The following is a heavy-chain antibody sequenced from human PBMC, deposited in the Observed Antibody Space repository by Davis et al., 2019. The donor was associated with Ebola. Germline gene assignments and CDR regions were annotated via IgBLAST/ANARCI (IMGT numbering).Heavy chain of an antibody. CDR1: GFTFNNAW. V-gene: IGHV3-15*07. CDR2: IKSKTDGGTT. J-gene: IGHJ4*02. CDR3: AKVRSSGWYYFDY. Sequence: GGSLRLSCAASGFTFNNAWMNWVRQAPGKGLEWVGRIKSKTDGGTTDYAAPVKGRFTISRDDSKNTLYLQMNSLKTEDTAVYYCAKVRSSGWYYFDYWGQGTLVTVSS. D-gene: IGHD6-19*01.